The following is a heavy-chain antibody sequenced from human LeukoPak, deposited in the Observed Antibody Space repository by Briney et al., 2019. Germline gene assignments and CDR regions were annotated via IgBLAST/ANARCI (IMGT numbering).Heavy chain of an antibody. J-gene: IGHJ3*02. V-gene: IGHV4-39*07. Sequence: PSETLSLTCAVSGVSISSNSYYWGWVRQSPGKGLEWIGAIYYSGNTYYSPSLKSRVTISVDKSKNQFSLKLSSVTAADTAVYYCASGMTTVTETDAFDIWGQGTMVTVSS. CDR2: IYYSGNT. CDR3: ASGMTTVTETDAFDI. D-gene: IGHD4-17*01. CDR1: GVSISSNSYY.